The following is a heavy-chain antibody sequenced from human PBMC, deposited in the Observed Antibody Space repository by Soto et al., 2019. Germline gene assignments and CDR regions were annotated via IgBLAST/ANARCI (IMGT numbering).Heavy chain of an antibody. Sequence: GASVKVSCKASGYTFTSYYMHWVRQAPGQGLEWMGIINTSGGSTSYAQKFQGRVTMTRDTSTSTVYMELSSLRSEDTAVYYCASSSPGSRTLMDIWGQGTMVTVSS. V-gene: IGHV1-46*03. CDR2: INTSGGST. CDR3: ASSSPGSRTLMDI. D-gene: IGHD6-13*01. CDR1: GYTFTSYY. J-gene: IGHJ3*02.